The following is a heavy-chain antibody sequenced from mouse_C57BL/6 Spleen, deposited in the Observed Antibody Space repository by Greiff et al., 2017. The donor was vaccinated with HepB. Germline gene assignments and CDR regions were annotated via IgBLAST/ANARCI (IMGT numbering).Heavy chain of an antibody. V-gene: IGHV1-82*01. CDR3: ARRGSSIYAMDY. CDR2: IYPGDGDT. CDR1: GYAFSSSW. J-gene: IGHJ4*01. Sequence: QVQLQQSGPELVKPGASVKISCKASGYAFSSSWMNWVKQRPGKGLEWIGRIYPGDGDTNYNGKFKGKATLTADKSSSTAYMQLSSLTSEYSAVYFCARRGSSIYAMDYWGQGTSVTVSS. D-gene: IGHD1-1*01.